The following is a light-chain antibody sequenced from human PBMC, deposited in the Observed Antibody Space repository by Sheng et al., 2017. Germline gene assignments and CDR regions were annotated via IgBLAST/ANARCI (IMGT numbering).Light chain of an antibody. CDR3: QVWDSSNDPHVV. V-gene: IGLV3-21*02. J-gene: IGLJ2*01. Sequence: SYELTQPPSVSVAPGQTDRITCGGNNIGSKSVHWYQQKPGQAPVLVVYDDSDRPSGIPERFSGSNSGNPATLTISRVAAGDEADYYCQVWDSSNDPHVVFGGGTKLTVL. CDR2: DDS. CDR1: NIGSKS.